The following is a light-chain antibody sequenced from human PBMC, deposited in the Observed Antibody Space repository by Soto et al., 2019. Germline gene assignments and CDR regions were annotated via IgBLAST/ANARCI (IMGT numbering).Light chain of an antibody. CDR2: GVS. V-gene: IGLV2-14*01. J-gene: IGLJ1*01. Sequence: QSALTQPASVSGSPGQSITMSCTGTSSDVGGYNYVCWYQQHPGKAPKLMIYGVSNRPSGVANRFSGSKSGNTASLTISGLQAEDEADYYCSSYTSSSTLYVFGTGTKVTVL. CDR3: SSYTSSSTLYV. CDR1: SSDVGGYNY.